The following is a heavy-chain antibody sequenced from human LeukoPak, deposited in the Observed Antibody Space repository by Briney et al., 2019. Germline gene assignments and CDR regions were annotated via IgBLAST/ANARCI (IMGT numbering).Heavy chain of an antibody. V-gene: IGHV3-30*18. CDR1: GFTFSSYG. CDR2: ISYDGSNK. J-gene: IGHJ4*02. D-gene: IGHD4-17*01. Sequence: GGSLRLSCAASGFTFSSYGMHRVRQAPGKGLEWVAVISYDGSNKYYADSVKGRFTISRDNSKNTLYLQMNSLRAEDTAVYYCAKEGPTTVTNHHYFDYWGQGTLVTVSS. CDR3: AKEGPTTVTNHHYFDY.